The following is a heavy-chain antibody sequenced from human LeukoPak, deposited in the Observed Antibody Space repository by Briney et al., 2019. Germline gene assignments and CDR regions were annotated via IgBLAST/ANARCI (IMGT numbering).Heavy chain of an antibody. J-gene: IGHJ4*02. CDR1: GFAFSTYS. D-gene: IGHD5-18*01. V-gene: IGHV3-21*01. CDR2: ISLDSVSI. Sequence: GGSLRLSCAASGFAFSTYSMNWVRLPPGKGLEWVASISLDSVSIYYADSVKGRFTISRDNGKNSLHLQMDSLRAEDTAVYYCARDGYGLDTPMVSTNFDYWGQGTLVTVSS. CDR3: ARDGYGLDTPMVSTNFDY.